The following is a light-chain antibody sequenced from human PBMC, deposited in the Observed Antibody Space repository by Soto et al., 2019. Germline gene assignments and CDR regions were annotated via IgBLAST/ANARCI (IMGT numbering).Light chain of an antibody. J-gene: IGLJ2*01. CDR3: GTWDSSLSAVV. Sequence: QPVLTQPPSVSAAPRQKVTISCSGSSSNIEDNYVSWFQQLPGTAPKLLIYDNNKRPSGIPDRFSGSKSGTSATLGITGLQTGDEADYYCGTWDSSLSAVVFGGGTKLTVL. CDR1: SSNIEDNY. CDR2: DNN. V-gene: IGLV1-51*01.